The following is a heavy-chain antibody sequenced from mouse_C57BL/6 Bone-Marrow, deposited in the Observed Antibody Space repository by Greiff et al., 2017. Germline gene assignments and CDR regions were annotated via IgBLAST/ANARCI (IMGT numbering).Heavy chain of an antibody. CDR3: ARWAIYYFDY. CDR1: GYTFTSYW. CDR2: IDPSDSYT. J-gene: IGHJ2*01. D-gene: IGHD3-1*01. Sequence: QVQLKQPGAELVRPGTSVKLSCKASGYTFTSYWMHWVKQRPGQGLEWIGVIDPSDSYTNYNQKFKGKATLTVDTSSSTAYMQLSSLTSEDSAVYYCARWAIYYFDYWGQGTTLTVSS. V-gene: IGHV1-59*01.